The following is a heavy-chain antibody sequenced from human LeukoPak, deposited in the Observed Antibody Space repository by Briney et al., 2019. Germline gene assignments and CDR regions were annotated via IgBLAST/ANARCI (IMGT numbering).Heavy chain of an antibody. J-gene: IGHJ3*02. D-gene: IGHD3-22*01. CDR3: ASYPTYYYDSSGYLGAFDI. Sequence: SETLSLTCTVSGGSISSRTYYWGWIRQPPGKGLEWIGTIYYSGTTYYNPSLKSRVTISLDTSKNQFSLKLSSVTAADTAVYYCASYPTYYYDSSGYLGAFDIWGQGTMVTVSS. V-gene: IGHV4-39*07. CDR1: GGSISSRTYY. CDR2: IYYSGTT.